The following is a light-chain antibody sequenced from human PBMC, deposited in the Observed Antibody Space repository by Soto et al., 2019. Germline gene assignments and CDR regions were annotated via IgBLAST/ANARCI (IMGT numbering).Light chain of an antibody. J-gene: IGKJ1*01. V-gene: IGKV3D-15*01. CDR2: GVS. CDR3: QQYENWPT. CDR1: QSVGSS. Sequence: EIVMTQSPATLSVSPGERATLSCRASQSVGSSLAWYQQKPGQAPRLLIYGVSTGATGIPARFSGSGSGTEFTLTVSSLQSEDFAVYYCQQYENWPTFGQGTKVDIK.